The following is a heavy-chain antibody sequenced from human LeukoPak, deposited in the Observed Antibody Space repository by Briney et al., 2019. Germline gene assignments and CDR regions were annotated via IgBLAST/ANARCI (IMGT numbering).Heavy chain of an antibody. CDR3: VRAAWGLENGGYSSLASRGVFDI. CDR2: IDSSSTYI. CDR1: GFSFSNYA. Sequence: GGSLRLSCAASGFSFSNYAVNWVRQAPGKGLEWVSSIDSSSTYIFYADSLKGRFTISRDNAKNSLYLQMNSLRAEDTAVYYCVRAAWGLENGGYSSLASRGVFDIWGHGTMVTVSS. V-gene: IGHV3-21*01. J-gene: IGHJ3*02. D-gene: IGHD2-21*01.